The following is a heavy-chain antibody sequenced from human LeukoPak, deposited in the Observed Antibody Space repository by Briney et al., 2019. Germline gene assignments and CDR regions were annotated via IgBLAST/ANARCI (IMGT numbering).Heavy chain of an antibody. CDR3: ARDVVVAATTIYYYYGMDV. CDR2: ISAYNGNT. D-gene: IGHD2-15*01. Sequence: GASVKVSCKASGYTFTSYGISWVRQAPGQGLEWMGWISAYNGNTNYAQKLQGRVTMTTDTSTSTAYMELRSLRSDDTAVYYCARDVVVAATTIYYYYGMDVWGQGTTVTVSS. CDR1: GYTFTSYG. J-gene: IGHJ6*02. V-gene: IGHV1-18*01.